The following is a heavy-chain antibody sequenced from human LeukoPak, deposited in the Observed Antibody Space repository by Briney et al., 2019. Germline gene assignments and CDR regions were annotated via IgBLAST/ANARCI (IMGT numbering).Heavy chain of an antibody. D-gene: IGHD3-16*01. J-gene: IGHJ4*02. CDR2: IYYSGST. Sequence: SETLSLTCTVSGGSISSTAYYWGWIRRPPGKGLEWIGSIYYSGSTYYNPSLKSRVTVSVDTSKNQFSLNLSSVTAADTAVYYCVRGSTLRHYQYWGQGTLVTVST. V-gene: IGHV4-39*01. CDR3: VRGSTLRHYQY. CDR1: GGSISSTAYY.